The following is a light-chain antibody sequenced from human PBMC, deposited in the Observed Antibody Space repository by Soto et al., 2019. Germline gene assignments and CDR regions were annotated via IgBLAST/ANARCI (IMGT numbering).Light chain of an antibody. CDR2: EVN. CDR3: SSYTSSSTQV. J-gene: IGLJ1*01. V-gene: IGLV2-14*01. CDR1: SSDIGAYDY. Sequence: QSALTQPASLSGSPGQSITISCTGTSSDIGAYDYVSWFQQHPGKAPKLMISEVNNRPSGVSNRFSGSKSGNTAYLPISGLPVDDEAEYYCSSYTSSSTQVFGTGTKVTVL.